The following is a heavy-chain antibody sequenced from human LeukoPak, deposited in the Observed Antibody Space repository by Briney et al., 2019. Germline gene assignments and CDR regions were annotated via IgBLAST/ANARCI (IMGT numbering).Heavy chain of an antibody. D-gene: IGHD3-22*01. Sequence: GRSLRLSCAASGFTFSGYAMHWVRQAPGKGLEWVAVISYDGSNKYYADSVKGRFTISRDNSKNTLYLQMNSLRAEDTAVYYCARGDYYDSSGPFDYWGQGTLVTVSS. CDR3: ARGDYYDSSGPFDY. CDR1: GFTFSGYA. CDR2: ISYDGSNK. V-gene: IGHV3-30-3*01. J-gene: IGHJ4*02.